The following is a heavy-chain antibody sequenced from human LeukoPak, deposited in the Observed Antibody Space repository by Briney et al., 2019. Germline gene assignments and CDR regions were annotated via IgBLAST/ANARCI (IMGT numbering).Heavy chain of an antibody. CDR2: ISSTSSII. Sequence: GGSLRLSCAASGSTFSSHTMNWVRQAPGKGLEWISYISSTSSIIYYADSVKGRFTISRDNAKNSLYLQMSSLRAEDTAVYYCARNLPVADYWGQGTLVTVSS. J-gene: IGHJ4*02. CDR3: ARNLPVADY. CDR1: GSTFSSHT. V-gene: IGHV3-48*04. D-gene: IGHD2-2*01.